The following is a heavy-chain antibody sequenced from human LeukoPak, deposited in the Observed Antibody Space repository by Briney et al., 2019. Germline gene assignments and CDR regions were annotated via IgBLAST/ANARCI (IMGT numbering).Heavy chain of an antibody. CDR2: ISGSGGST. Sequence: QPGGSLRLSCVVSGITLSNYGMSWVRQAPGKGLEWVAGISGSGGSTNYADSVKGRFTISRDSPKNTLYLQMNSLRAEDTAVYFCAKRGVVIRVILVGFHKEAYYFDSWGQGALVTVSS. CDR1: GITLSNYG. D-gene: IGHD3-22*01. J-gene: IGHJ4*02. V-gene: IGHV3-23*01. CDR3: AKRGVVIRVILVGFHKEAYYFDS.